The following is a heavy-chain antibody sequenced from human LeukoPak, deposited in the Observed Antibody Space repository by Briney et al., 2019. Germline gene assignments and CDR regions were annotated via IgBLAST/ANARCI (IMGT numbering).Heavy chain of an antibody. CDR2: ISGSGGST. J-gene: IGHJ4*02. V-gene: IGHV3-23*01. Sequence: GGSLRLSCAASGFTFSSYAMSWVRQAPGKGLEWVSAISGSGGSTYYADSVKGRFTISRDNSKNTLYLQMNSLRAEDTAVYYCAKVTYYGSGSPYSFDYWGQGTLVTVSS. CDR1: GFTFSSYA. CDR3: AKVTYYGSGSPYSFDY. D-gene: IGHD3-10*01.